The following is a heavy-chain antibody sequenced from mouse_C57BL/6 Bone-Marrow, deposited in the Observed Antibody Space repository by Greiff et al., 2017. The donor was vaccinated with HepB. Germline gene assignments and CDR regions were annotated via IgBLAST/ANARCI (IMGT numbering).Heavy chain of an antibody. Sequence: DVMLVESGGDLVKPGGSLKLSCAASGFTFSSYGMSWVRQTPDKRLEWVATISSGGSYTYYPDSVKGRFTISRDNAKNTLYLQMSSLKSEDTAMYYCARRERGHYDVYAMDYWGQGTSVTVSS. D-gene: IGHD2-4*01. CDR1: GFTFSSYG. CDR3: ARRERGHYDVYAMDY. J-gene: IGHJ4*01. CDR2: ISSGGSYT. V-gene: IGHV5-6*02.